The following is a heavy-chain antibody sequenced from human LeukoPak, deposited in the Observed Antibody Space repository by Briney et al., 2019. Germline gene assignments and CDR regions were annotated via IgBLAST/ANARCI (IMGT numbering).Heavy chain of an antibody. V-gene: IGHV1-2*02. J-gene: IGHJ3*02. D-gene: IGHD2-2*01. CDR2: INPNSGGT. Sequence: ASVKVSCKASGYTFTGYYMHWVRQAPGQGLEWMGWINPNSGGTNYAQKFQGRVTMTRDTSISTAYMELSRLRSDDTAVYYCARALGYCSSTSCPGGAFDIWGQGTMVTVSS. CDR1: GYTFTGYY. CDR3: ARALGYCSSTSCPGGAFDI.